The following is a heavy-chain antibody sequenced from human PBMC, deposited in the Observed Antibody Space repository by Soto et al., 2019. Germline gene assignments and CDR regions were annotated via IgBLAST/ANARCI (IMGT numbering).Heavy chain of an antibody. CDR3: AREGGGLVPAARWSNTYGMDV. Sequence: PGGSLRLSCAASGFTFSSYAMHWVRQAPGKGLEWVAVISYDGSNKYYADSVKGRFTISRDNSKNTLYLQMNSLRAEDTAVYYCAREGGGLVPAARWSNTYGMDVWGQGTTVTVSS. V-gene: IGHV3-30-3*01. CDR1: GFTFSSYA. CDR2: ISYDGSNK. J-gene: IGHJ6*02. D-gene: IGHD2-2*01.